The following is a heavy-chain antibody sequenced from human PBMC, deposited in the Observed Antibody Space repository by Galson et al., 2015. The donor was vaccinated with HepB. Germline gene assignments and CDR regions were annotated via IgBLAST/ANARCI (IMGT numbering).Heavy chain of an antibody. J-gene: IGHJ4*02. D-gene: IGHD2-21*02. CDR3: ASRGDEVRTATGAFQ. CDR2: IIPIFGTP. CDR1: GGTFSKYA. V-gene: IGHV1-69*13. Sequence: SVKVSCKASGGTFSKYALTWVRQAPGQGLECLGGIIPIFGTPNYAQKFQGRVTITADESTRTAYMELRSLTYDDTAVYYCASRGDEVRTATGAFQWGQGTLVTVSS.